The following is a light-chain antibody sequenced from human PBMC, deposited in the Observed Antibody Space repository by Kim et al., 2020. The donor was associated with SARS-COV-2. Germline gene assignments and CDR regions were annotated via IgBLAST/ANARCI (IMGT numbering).Light chain of an antibody. CDR3: ATWDDSLNEWV. J-gene: IGLJ3*02. Sequence: QSVLTQSPSVSGTPGQRVTISCFGSGSNIERNVVNWYQQFPGTAPKLLMYATDQRSSGVPDRFSGSRSGTSASLAISGLQSDDEADYYCATWDDSLNEWVFGGGTPLTVL. V-gene: IGLV1-44*01. CDR2: ATD. CDR1: GSNIERNV.